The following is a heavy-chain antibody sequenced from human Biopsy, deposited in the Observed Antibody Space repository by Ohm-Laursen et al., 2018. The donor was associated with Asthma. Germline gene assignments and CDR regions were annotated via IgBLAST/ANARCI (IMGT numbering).Heavy chain of an antibody. J-gene: IGHJ6*02. CDR3: ARMNTMIQAANYYSYAMDV. CDR1: GDSINSGGYS. Sequence: SQTLSLTCAASGDSINSGGYSWDWIPQPPRKGREWVAYLFSNWGTHHNPSLKSRVTISVDRSKRQFSLKVNSVTAADTAVYYCARMNTMIQAANYYSYAMDVWGQGTTVTVSS. V-gene: IGHV4-30-2*01. CDR2: LFSNWGT. D-gene: IGHD3-22*01.